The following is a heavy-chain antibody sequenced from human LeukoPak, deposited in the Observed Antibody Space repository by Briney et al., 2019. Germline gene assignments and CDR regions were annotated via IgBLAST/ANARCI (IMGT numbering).Heavy chain of an antibody. CDR2: IMPISGIA. J-gene: IGHJ4*02. CDR1: GDTFSNYG. Sequence: SSVKVSCKASGDTFSNYGLSWARQAPGQGLEWMGRIMPISGIANYAQKFQDRVTINTDESTSTVYMELNSLRSEDTAVYYCARGLYYYDSGGPDYWGQGTVVSVSS. V-gene: IGHV1-69*05. D-gene: IGHD3-22*01. CDR3: ARGLYYYDSGGPDY.